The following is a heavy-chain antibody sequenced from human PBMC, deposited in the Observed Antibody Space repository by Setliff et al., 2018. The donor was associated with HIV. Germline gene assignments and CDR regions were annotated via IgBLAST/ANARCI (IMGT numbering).Heavy chain of an antibody. CDR2: INPNSGGT. CDR3: ARDRGGYGSGPGDAFDI. J-gene: IGHJ3*02. CDR1: GYTFTGYY. D-gene: IGHD3-10*01. V-gene: IGHV1-2*02. Sequence: ASVKVSCKASGYTFTGYYMHWVRQAPGQGLEWMGWINPNSGGTNYAQKFQGRVTMTRDTSISTAYMELSRLRSDDTALYYCARDRGGYGSGPGDAFDIWGQWTMVTVS.